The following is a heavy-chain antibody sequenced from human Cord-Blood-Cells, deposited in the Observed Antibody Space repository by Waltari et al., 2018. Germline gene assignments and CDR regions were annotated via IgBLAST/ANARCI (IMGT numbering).Heavy chain of an antibody. CDR1: GGSFSGYY. V-gene: IGHV4-34*01. Sequence: QVQLQQWGAGLLKPSETLSLTCAVYGGSFSGYYWRWIRQPPGKGLEWIGEINHSGSTNYNPSLRSRGTLSVDTSKKQFSLKLSSVTAADTAVYYCASITHYYDSSGYYEYFQHWGQGTLVTVSS. CDR3: ASITHYYDSSGYYEYFQH. J-gene: IGHJ1*01. D-gene: IGHD3-22*01. CDR2: INHSGST.